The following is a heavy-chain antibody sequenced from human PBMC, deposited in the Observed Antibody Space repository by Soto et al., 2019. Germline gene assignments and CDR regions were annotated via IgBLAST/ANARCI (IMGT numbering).Heavy chain of an antibody. CDR2: IYWDDGK. J-gene: IGHJ1*01. Sequence: VSGPTLVNPTQTLTLTCVFSGFSLNTGGVTVGWIRQPPGKALEWVALIYWDDGKRYSPSLKSRLTITKETSRNQVVLTMTNVDPEDTATYFCAHSPAPRAYFQHWGEGTLVTVSS. D-gene: IGHD1-26*01. CDR1: GFSLNTGGVT. V-gene: IGHV2-5*02. CDR3: AHSPAPRAYFQH.